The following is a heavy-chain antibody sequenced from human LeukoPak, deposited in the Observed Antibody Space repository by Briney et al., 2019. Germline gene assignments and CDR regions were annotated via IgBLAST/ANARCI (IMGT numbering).Heavy chain of an antibody. J-gene: IGHJ5*02. CDR1: SGSITSSVYY. CDR2: INYSGVT. D-gene: IGHD2-15*01. Sequence: SETLSLTCTVSSGSITSSVYYCSWIRQPPGKGLEWIACINYSGVTHYTPSLKSRVTISVDTSKNHFSLNLSSVTAADTAVYYCAIYSSSSGRIDPWGQGALVTVSS. V-gene: IGHV4-39*02. CDR3: AIYSSSSGRIDP.